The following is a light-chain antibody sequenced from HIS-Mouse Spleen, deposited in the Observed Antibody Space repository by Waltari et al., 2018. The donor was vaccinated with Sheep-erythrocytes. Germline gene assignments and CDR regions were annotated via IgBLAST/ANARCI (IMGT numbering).Light chain of an antibody. V-gene: IGKV1-6*01. J-gene: IGKJ1*01. CDR3: LKDYNYPT. Sequence: AIQMTQSPSSLSASVGDRVTITGRASQGIRNDLGWYQQKPGKAPKLLIYAASSLQSGVPSRLSGSGSGTDFTLTISSLQPEDFASYYCLKDYNYPTFGQGTKVEIK. CDR1: QGIRND. CDR2: AAS.